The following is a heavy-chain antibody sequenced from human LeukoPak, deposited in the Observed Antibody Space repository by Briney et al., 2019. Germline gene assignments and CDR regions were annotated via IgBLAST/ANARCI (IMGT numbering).Heavy chain of an antibody. CDR2: ISSSSSTI. CDR1: GFTFSSYS. CDR3: ARGKDDYYDSSGYYELDY. J-gene: IGHJ4*02. Sequence: PGGSLRLSCAASGFTFSSYSMNWVRQAPGKGLEWVSYISSSSSTIYYADSVKGRLTISRDNAKNSLYLQMNSLRAEDTAVYYCARGKDDYYDSSGYYELDYWGQGTLVTVSS. V-gene: IGHV3-48*01. D-gene: IGHD3-22*01.